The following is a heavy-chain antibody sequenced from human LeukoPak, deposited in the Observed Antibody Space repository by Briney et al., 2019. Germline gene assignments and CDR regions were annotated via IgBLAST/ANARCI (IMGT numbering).Heavy chain of an antibody. CDR1: GFTFSSYA. CDR3: AKLTSVAVALNAGEAFDI. D-gene: IGHD6-19*01. V-gene: IGHV3-23*01. J-gene: IGHJ3*02. Sequence: PGGSLRLSCAASGFTFSSYAMSWVRQAPGKGLEWVSAISGSGGSTYYADSVKGRFTISRDNSKNTLYLQMNSLRAEDTAVYYCAKLTSVAVALNAGEAFDIWGQGTMVTVSS. CDR2: ISGSGGST.